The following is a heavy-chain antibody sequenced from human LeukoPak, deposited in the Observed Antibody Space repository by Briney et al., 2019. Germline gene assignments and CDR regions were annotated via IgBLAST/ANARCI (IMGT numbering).Heavy chain of an antibody. V-gene: IGHV1-69*13. CDR1: GGTFSSYA. Sequence: ASVKVSCKASGGTFSSYAISWVRQAPGQGLEWMGGIIPIFGTANYAQKFQGRVTITADESTSTAYMELSSLRSEDTAVYYCASEGSGVRNAFDIWGQGTMVTVSS. CDR3: ASEGSGVRNAFDI. CDR2: IIPIFGTA. J-gene: IGHJ3*02. D-gene: IGHD3-10*01.